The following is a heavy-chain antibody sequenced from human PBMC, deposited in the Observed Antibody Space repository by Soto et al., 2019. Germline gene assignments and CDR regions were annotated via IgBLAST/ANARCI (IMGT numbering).Heavy chain of an antibody. CDR1: GYTFTSYY. J-gene: IGHJ4*02. Sequence: SCKASGYTFTSYYMHWVRQAPGKGLEWVAVISYDGSSTYYADSVKGRFTISRDNMLYLQMNSLRAEDTAVYYCARDQGRSITCQLDYWGQGTLVTVSS. D-gene: IGHD2-2*01. V-gene: IGHV3-30-3*01. CDR3: ARDQGRSITCQLDY. CDR2: ISYDGSST.